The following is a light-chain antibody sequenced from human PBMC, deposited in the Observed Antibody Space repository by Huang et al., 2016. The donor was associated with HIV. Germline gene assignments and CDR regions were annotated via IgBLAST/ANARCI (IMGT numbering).Light chain of an antibody. CDR1: QNITKS. V-gene: IGKV1-39*01. CDR3: QQSFSVPRT. CDR2: TVS. J-gene: IGKJ1*01. Sequence: DIQMTQSPPSLSASVGDRVTFTCRADQNITKSLKWYQQKPGKAPKRLIYTVSTLESGVPSRFSGSGSGSRFTLNIGNLQPEDFATYYCQQSFSVPRTFG.